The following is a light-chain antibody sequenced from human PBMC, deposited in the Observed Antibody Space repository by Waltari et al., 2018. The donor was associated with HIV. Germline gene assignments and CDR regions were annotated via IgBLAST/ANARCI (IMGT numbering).Light chain of an antibody. V-gene: IGLV2-14*01. CDR1: SRDVGGYNY. J-gene: IGLJ1*01. CDR2: EVS. Sequence: QSALTQPASVSGSPGQSITISCTGPSRDVGGYNYVFWYQQHPGKAPKLMIYEVSNRPSGVSNRFSGSKSGNTASLTISGLQAEDEADYYCSSYTSSSTLVFGTGTKVTVL. CDR3: SSYTSSSTLV.